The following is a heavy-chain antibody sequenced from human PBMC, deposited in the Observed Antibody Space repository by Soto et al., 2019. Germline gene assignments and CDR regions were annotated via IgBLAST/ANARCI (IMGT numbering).Heavy chain of an antibody. CDR2: ISYDAGNK. D-gene: IGHD6-13*01. J-gene: IGHJ4*02. Sequence: GGSLRLSCAASGFTFSRYAIHWVRQAPGKGLEWVAIISYDAGNKYYADSVKGRFTISRDNSKNTLYLQIDSLRAEDTAVYYCARGYSSSSAAFDYWGPGTLVTVSS. CDR1: GFTFSRYA. CDR3: ARGYSSSSAAFDY. V-gene: IGHV3-30-3*01.